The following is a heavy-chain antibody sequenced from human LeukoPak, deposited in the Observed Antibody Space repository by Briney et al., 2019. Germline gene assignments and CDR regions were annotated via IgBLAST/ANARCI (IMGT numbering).Heavy chain of an antibody. V-gene: IGHV3-23*01. Sequence: GESLKISCAASGFSFSSYDMCWVRQAPGKGLEWVSGISESDGSTYYPGSVKGRFTISRDNSRNTLYLQMNSLRADDTAVYFCAKSGGFGGSPYYDYWGQGALVTVSS. D-gene: IGHD2-15*01. CDR1: GFSFSSYD. CDR2: ISESDGST. J-gene: IGHJ4*02. CDR3: AKSGGFGGSPYYDY.